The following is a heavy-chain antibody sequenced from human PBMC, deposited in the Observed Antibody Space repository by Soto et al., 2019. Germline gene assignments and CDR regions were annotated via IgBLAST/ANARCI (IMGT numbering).Heavy chain of an antibody. Sequence: SVKVSCKASGGTFSSYAISWVRQAPGQGLEWMGGIIPIFGTANYAQKFQGRVTITADKSTSTAYMELSSLRSEDTAVYYCAREGPLAYCGGDCPPSYAFDIWGQGTMVTV. V-gene: IGHV1-69*06. D-gene: IGHD2-21*02. CDR2: IIPIFGTA. CDR1: GGTFSSYA. J-gene: IGHJ3*02. CDR3: AREGPLAYCGGDCPPSYAFDI.